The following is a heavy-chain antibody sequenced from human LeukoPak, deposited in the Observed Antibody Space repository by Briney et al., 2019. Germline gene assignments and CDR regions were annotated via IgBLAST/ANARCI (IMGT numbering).Heavy chain of an antibody. J-gene: IGHJ6*04. V-gene: IGHV4-30-4*01. CDR3: ARRNMLEYCSGGSCYPDYYYGMDV. D-gene: IGHD2-15*01. CDR2: IYYSGST. Sequence: SQTLSLTCTVSGGSISSGDYYWRWIRQPPGKGLEWIGYIYYSGSTYYNPSLKSRVTISVDTSKNQFSLKLSSVTAADTAVYYCARRNMLEYCSGGSCYPDYYYGMDVWGKGTTVTVSS. CDR1: GGSISSGDYY.